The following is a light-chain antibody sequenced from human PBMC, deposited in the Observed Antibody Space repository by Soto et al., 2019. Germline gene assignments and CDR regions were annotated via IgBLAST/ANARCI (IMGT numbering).Light chain of an antibody. CDR2: KAS. V-gene: IGKV1-5*03. CDR1: QSITNW. J-gene: IGKJ3*01. Sequence: DIQMTQSPSTLSASVGDRVTITCRASQSITNWLAWYQQKPGKAPNLLIYKASSLESGVPSRFSGSGSGTEVTISISSLPPDDFATYSWQQYNNYSVFNCGTETKVDIK. CDR3: QQYNNYSVFN.